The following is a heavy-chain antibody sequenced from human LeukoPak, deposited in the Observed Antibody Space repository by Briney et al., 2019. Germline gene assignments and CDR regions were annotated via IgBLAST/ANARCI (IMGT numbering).Heavy chain of an antibody. Sequence: PSETLSLTCTVSGYSISSGYYWGWIRQPPGKGLEWIGSIYHSGSTYYNPSLKSRVTISVDTSKNQFSLKLSSVTAADTAVYYCARGVIKDFYFDYWGQGTLVTVSS. V-gene: IGHV4-38-2*02. D-gene: IGHD2-15*01. CDR3: ARGVIKDFYFDY. CDR2: IYHSGST. CDR1: GYSISSGYY. J-gene: IGHJ4*02.